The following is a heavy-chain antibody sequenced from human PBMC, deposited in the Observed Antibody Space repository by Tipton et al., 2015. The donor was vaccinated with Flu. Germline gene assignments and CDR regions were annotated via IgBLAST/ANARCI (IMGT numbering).Heavy chain of an antibody. Sequence: SLRLSCAASGFTFSRDWMHWVRQAPGKGLVWVSRINSDGGSTSYADFVKGRFTISRDNAKNTLYLQMNSLRAEDTAVYYCARDSPYCTGGVCSFDYWGQGTLVTVSS. CDR1: GFTFSRDW. J-gene: IGHJ4*02. CDR2: INSDGGST. V-gene: IGHV3-74*01. D-gene: IGHD2-8*02. CDR3: ARDSPYCTGGVCSFDY.